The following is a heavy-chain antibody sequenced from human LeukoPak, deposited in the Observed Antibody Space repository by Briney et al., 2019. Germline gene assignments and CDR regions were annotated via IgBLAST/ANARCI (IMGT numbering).Heavy chain of an antibody. J-gene: IGHJ4*02. D-gene: IGHD1-26*01. Sequence: APVKVSCKASGGXFSSYAISWVRQAPGQGLEWMGGIIPILGIANYAQKFQGRVTITADKSTSTAYMELSSLRSEDTAVYYCARANSGIVGATTVDYWGQGTLVTVSS. CDR2: IIPILGIA. V-gene: IGHV1-69*10. CDR1: GGXFSSYA. CDR3: ARANSGIVGATTVDY.